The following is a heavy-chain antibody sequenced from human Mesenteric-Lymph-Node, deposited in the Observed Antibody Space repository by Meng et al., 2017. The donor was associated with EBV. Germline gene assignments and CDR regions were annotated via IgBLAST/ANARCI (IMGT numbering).Heavy chain of an antibody. CDR3: AGRGFYTLFDY. J-gene: IGHJ4*02. CDR2: INHSGST. D-gene: IGHD3-3*01. V-gene: IGHV4-34*01. Sequence: QGQLQQWGAGLVKPSETLSLTCAVYGGSFSGYYWSWIRQPPGKGLEWIGEINHSGSTNYNPSPKSRVTISADTSKNQFSLRLTSLTAADTAIYYCAGRGFYTLFDYWGQGTLVTVSS. CDR1: GGSFSGYY.